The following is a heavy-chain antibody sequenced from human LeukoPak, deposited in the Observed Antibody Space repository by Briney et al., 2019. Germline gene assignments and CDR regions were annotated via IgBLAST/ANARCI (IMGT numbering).Heavy chain of an antibody. V-gene: IGHV3-23*01. CDR2: ISGSGGST. Sequence: RGSLRLSCAASGFIFSGYAMSWVRQAPGKGLEWVSAISGSGGSTYYADSVKGRFTISRDNSKNTLYLQMNSLRAEDTAVYYCAKSYSSSCYSFDYWGQGTLVT. CDR3: AKSYSSSCYSFDY. CDR1: GFIFSGYA. D-gene: IGHD6-13*01. J-gene: IGHJ4*02.